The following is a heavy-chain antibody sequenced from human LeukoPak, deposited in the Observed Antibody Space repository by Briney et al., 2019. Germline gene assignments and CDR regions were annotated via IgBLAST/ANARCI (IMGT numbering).Heavy chain of an antibody. CDR2: ISGSGGST. CDR3: AKIPTMIPPRTI. V-gene: IGHV3-23*01. J-gene: IGHJ3*02. Sequence: QPGGSLRLSCAASGFTFSSYAMSWVRQAPGEGLEWVSAISGSGGSTYYADSVKGRFTISSDNSKNALYLQVNSLRAEDTAVYYSAKIPTMIPPRTIWGQGTMVTVSS. D-gene: IGHD3-22*01. CDR1: GFTFSSYA.